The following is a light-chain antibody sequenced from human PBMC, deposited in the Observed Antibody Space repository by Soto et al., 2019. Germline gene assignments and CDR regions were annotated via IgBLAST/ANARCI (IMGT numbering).Light chain of an antibody. CDR1: QSVSSSY. Sequence: EIVFTQSPGTLSSSPGERATLSCRASQSVSSSYLAWYQQKPGQAPRLLIYGASSRATGIPDRFSGSGSGTDFTLTISRLEPEDFAVYYCQQYGSSPTFGQGTRLEIK. J-gene: IGKJ5*01. CDR3: QQYGSSPT. CDR2: GAS. V-gene: IGKV3-20*01.